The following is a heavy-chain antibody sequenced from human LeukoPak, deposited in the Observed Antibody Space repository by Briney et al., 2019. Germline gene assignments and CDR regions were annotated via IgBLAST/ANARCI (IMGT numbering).Heavy chain of an antibody. D-gene: IGHD3-22*01. CDR2: INHSGST. J-gene: IGHJ4*02. CDR1: GGSFSGYY. Sequence: SETLSLTCAVYGGSFSGYYWSWIRQPPGKGLEWIGEINHSGSTNYNPSLKSRVTISVDTSKNQFSLKLSSVTAADTAVYYCARGGYDSSGYDYWGRGTLVTVSS. V-gene: IGHV4-34*01. CDR3: ARGGYDSSGYDY.